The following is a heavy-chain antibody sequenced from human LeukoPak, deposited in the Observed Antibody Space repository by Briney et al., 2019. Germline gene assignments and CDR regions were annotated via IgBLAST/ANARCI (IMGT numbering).Heavy chain of an antibody. Sequence: SETLSLTCTVSGGSISSYYWSRVRQPPGKGREWIGYIYYSGSTNYNPSLTSRGTISVDTSKNQFSLKLSSVTAAATAVYYCARAHYDFWSGYYPFDYWGQGTLVTVSS. V-gene: IGHV4-59*01. J-gene: IGHJ4*02. CDR3: ARAHYDFWSGYYPFDY. CDR2: IYYSGST. CDR1: GGSISSYY. D-gene: IGHD3-3*01.